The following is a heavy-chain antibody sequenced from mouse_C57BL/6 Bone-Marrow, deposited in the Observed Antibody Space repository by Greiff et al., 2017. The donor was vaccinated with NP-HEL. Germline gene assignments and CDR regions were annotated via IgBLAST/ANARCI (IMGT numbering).Heavy chain of an antibody. CDR1: GYTFTDYY. CDR3: AREEGIYDGYYGAY. CDR2: IYPGSGNT. V-gene: IGHV1-76*01. Sequence: QVQLQQSGAELVRPGASVKLSCKASGYTFTDYYINWVKQRPGQGLEWIARIYPGSGNTYYNEKFKGKATLTAEKSSSTAYMQLSSLTSEDSAVYFCAREEGIYDGYYGAYWGQGTLVTVSA. D-gene: IGHD2-3*01. J-gene: IGHJ3*01.